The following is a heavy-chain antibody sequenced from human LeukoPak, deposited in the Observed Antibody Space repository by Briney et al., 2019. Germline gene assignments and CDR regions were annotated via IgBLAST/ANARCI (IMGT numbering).Heavy chain of an antibody. D-gene: IGHD3-22*01. CDR2: INHSGST. V-gene: IGHV4-34*01. CDR3: ASLTYYSDSSGYYYIH. CDR1: GGSFSGYY. J-gene: IGHJ4*02. Sequence: SETLSLTCAVYGGSFSGYYWSWIRQPPGKGLEWIGEINHSGSTNYNPSLKSRVTISVDTSKNQFSLKLSSVTAADTAVYYCASLTYYSDSSGYYYIHWGQGALVNVS.